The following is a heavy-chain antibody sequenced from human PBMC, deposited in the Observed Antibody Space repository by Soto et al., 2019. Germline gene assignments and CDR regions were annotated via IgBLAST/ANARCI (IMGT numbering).Heavy chain of an antibody. CDR3: TRDRDIVVVPAAMLFDY. Sequence: GGSLRLSCTASGFTFGDYAMSWFRQAPGKGLEWVGFIRSKAYGGTTEYAASVKGRFTISRDDSKSIAYLQMNSLKTEDTAVYYCTRDRDIVVVPAAMLFDYWGQGTLVTVSS. CDR1: GFTFGDYA. J-gene: IGHJ4*02. V-gene: IGHV3-49*03. D-gene: IGHD2-2*01. CDR2: IRSKAYGGTT.